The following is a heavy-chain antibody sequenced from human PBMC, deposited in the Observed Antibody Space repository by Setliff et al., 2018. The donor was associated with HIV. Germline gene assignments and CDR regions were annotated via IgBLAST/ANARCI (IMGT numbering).Heavy chain of an antibody. V-gene: IGHV1-46*01. D-gene: IGHD6-19*01. CDR3: ARNQGDSSGWYAGDF. CDR2: INTSGGSA. J-gene: IGHJ4*01. Sequence: GASVKVSCKASGYTFTTYPMHWVRQAPGQGLEWMGVINTSGGSAGYAEKFRGRVTMTRDTSTNTVYMDLRNLRSEDTAVYSCARNQGDSSGWYAGDFWGHGTLVTVSS. CDR1: GYTFTTYP.